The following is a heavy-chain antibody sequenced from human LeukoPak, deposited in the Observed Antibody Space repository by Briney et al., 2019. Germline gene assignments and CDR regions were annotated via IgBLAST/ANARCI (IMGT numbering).Heavy chain of an antibody. V-gene: IGHV1-2*02. D-gene: IGHD2-21*01. CDR2: INPNSGGT. Sequence: ASVKVSCKASGYTLTGYYMHWVRQAPGQGLEWMGWINPNSGGTNYAQKFQGRVTMTRDTSISTAYMELSRLRSDDTAVYYCASETPSISDAFDIWGQGTMVTVSS. J-gene: IGHJ3*02. CDR3: ASETPSISDAFDI. CDR1: GYTLTGYY.